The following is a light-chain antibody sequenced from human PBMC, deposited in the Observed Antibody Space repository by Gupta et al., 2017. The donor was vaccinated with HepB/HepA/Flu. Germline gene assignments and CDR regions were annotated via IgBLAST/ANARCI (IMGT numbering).Light chain of an antibody. CDR2: DVS. CDR3: SSCEGSRTCVV. V-gene: IGLV2-23*02. J-gene: IGLJ2*01. CDR1: SSDVGRYNL. Sequence: QSALTQPASVSGSPGQQITIPCTGTSSDVGRYNLVSWYQHHPGTAPKLLIYDVSKRPSGVSNRFSGSKSGTTASLTICGLQAEDEADYYCSSCEGSRTCVVFGGGTKLTVL.